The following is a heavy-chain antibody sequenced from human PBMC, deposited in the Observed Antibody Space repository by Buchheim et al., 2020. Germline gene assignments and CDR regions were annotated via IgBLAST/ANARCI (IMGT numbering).Heavy chain of an antibody. CDR1: GFTFSIYW. D-gene: IGHD5-12*01. J-gene: IGHJ4*02. CDR3: AKSKDVATLLGH. V-gene: IGHV3-7*01. CDR2: VNEDGSEK. Sequence: EVQLVESGGGLVQPGGSLRLSCTASGFTFSIYWMAWVRQAPGKGLEWVANVNEDGSEKNYVDSVKGRFTISRDNAKNSLYLQMNSLRAEDTAVYYCAKSKDVATLLGHWGQGTL.